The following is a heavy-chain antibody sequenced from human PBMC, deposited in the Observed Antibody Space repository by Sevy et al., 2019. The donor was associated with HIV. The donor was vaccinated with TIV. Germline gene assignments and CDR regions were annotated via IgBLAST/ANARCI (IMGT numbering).Heavy chain of an antibody. CDR3: ARRGGDTAMAPNYYFDY. J-gene: IGHJ4*02. CDR1: GGSISSSSYY. V-gene: IGHV4-39*01. CDR2: IYYSGST. Sequence: SETLSLTCTVSGGSISSSSYYWGWIRQPPGKGLEWIGSIYYSGSTYYNPSLKSRVTISVDTSKNQFSLKLGSVTAADTAVYYCARRGGDTAMAPNYYFDYWGQGTLVTVSS. D-gene: IGHD5-18*01.